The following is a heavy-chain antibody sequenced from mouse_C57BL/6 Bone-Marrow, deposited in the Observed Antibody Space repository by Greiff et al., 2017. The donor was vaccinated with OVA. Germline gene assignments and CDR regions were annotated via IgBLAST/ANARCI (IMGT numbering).Heavy chain of an antibody. CDR2: IRSKSNNYAT. D-gene: IGHD1-1*01. CDR1: GFSFNTYA. V-gene: IGHV10-1*01. J-gene: IGHJ1*03. Sequence: EVMLVESGGGLVQPKGSLKLSCAASGFSFNTYAMNWVRQAPGKGLEWVARIRSKSNNYATYYADSVKDRFTISRDDSESMLYLQMNNLKTEDTAMYYCVRHDYGRYFDVWGTGTTVTVSS. CDR3: VRHDYGRYFDV.